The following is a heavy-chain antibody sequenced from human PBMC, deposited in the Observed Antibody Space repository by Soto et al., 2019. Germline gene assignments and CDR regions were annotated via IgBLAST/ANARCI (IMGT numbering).Heavy chain of an antibody. J-gene: IGHJ5*02. D-gene: IGHD3-22*01. V-gene: IGHV1-69*12. CDR1: GGTFSSYA. CDR3: ARDRGPSSGYYPYWFDP. Sequence: QVQLVQSGAGVKKPGSSVKVSCKASGGTFSSYAISWVRQAPGQGLEWMGEIIPIFGTANYAQKFQGRVTITADESTSTAYMELRSLRSEDTAVYYCARDRGPSSGYYPYWFDPWGQGTLVCVS. CDR2: IIPIFGTA.